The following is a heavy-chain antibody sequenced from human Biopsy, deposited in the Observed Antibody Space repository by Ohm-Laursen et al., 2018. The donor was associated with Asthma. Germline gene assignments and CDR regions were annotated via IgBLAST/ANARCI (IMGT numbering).Heavy chain of an antibody. CDR3: SREEPTSGWYQGSILR. V-gene: IGHV3-30*02. CDR2: VGSDESYT. CDR1: GLTFMTYG. Sequence: SLRLSYSASGLTFMTYGMHWVRQVPGKGLEWVATVGSDESYTDHADSVKGRFTISRDNSKNTLYLQMNSLRAEDTAVYYCSREEPTSGWYQGSILRWGQGTLVTVSS. J-gene: IGHJ4*02. D-gene: IGHD6-19*01.